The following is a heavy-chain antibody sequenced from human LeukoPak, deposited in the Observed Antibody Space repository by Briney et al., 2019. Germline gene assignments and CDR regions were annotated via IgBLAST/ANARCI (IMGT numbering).Heavy chain of an antibody. D-gene: IGHD6-19*01. Sequence: ASVKVSCKASGYTFTSYDINWVRQAAGQGLEWMGWMNPNSGNTGYAQKFQGRVTMTRDTSISTAYMELSRLRSDDTAVYYCARDGLSSGWHGYFDYWGQGTLVTVSS. CDR2: MNPNSGNT. J-gene: IGHJ4*02. CDR1: GYTFTSYD. V-gene: IGHV1-8*01. CDR3: ARDGLSSGWHGYFDY.